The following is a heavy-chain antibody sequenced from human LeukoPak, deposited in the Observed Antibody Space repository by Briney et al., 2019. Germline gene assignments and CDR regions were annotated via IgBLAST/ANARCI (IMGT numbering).Heavy chain of an antibody. CDR1: GGSISSYY. J-gene: IGHJ4*02. CDR2: IYTSGST. V-gene: IGHV4-4*07. CDR3: ASRPRYGSGSYYNRMGNYFDY. D-gene: IGHD3-10*01. Sequence: SETLSLTCTVSGGSISSYYWSWIRQPAGKGLEWIGRIYTSGSTNYNPSLKSRVTISVDTSKNQFSLKLSSVTAADTAVYYCASRPRYGSGSYYNRMGNYFDYWGQGTLVTVSS.